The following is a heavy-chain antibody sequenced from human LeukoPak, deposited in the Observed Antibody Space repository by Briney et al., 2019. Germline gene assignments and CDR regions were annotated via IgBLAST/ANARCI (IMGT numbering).Heavy chain of an antibody. Sequence: GGSLRLSCAASGFTFSNYGIHWVRHAPGKGLEWVAVIWYDGSNKYSADSVKGRFTISRDNSRNTLSLQMNNLRAEDTAVYYCARDRCTNGVCYLDYWGQGTLVTVSS. J-gene: IGHJ4*02. CDR3: ARDRCTNGVCYLDY. D-gene: IGHD2-8*01. V-gene: IGHV3-33*01. CDR2: IWYDGSNK. CDR1: GFTFSNYG.